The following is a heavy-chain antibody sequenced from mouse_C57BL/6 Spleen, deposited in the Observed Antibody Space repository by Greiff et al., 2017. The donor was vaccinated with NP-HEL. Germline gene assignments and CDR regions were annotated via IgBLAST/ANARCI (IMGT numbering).Heavy chain of an antibody. CDR2: ISSGGDYI. CDR1: GFTFSSYA. J-gene: IGHJ2*01. Sequence: EVKLMESGEGLVKPGGSLKLSCAASGFTFSSYAMSWVRQTPEKRLEWVAYISSGGDYIYYADTVKGRFTISRDNARNTLYLQMSSLKSEDTAMYYCTRDYQGYFDYWGQGTTLTVSS. V-gene: IGHV5-9-1*02. D-gene: IGHD1-1*02. CDR3: TRDYQGYFDY.